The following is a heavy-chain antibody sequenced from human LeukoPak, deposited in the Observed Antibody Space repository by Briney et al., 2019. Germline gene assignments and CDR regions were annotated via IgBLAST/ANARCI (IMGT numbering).Heavy chain of an antibody. V-gene: IGHV1-2*02. CDR1: GYTFTGYY. Sequence: ASVKVSCKASGYTFTGYYMHWVRQAPGQGLEWMGWINPNSGGTNYAQKFQGRVTMTRDTSISTAYMELSRLRSDDTAVYYCARDKPPVNYFDYWGQGTLVTVSS. D-gene: IGHD3-10*01. J-gene: IGHJ4*02. CDR3: ARDKPPVNYFDY. CDR2: INPNSGGT.